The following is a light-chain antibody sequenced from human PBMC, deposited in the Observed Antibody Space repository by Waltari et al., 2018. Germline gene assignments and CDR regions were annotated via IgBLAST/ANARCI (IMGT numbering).Light chain of an antibody. CDR2: DAS. V-gene: IGKV3-11*01. Sequence: EIVLTQSPATLSLSPGERATLSCRASQSVSSYLAWYQQKPGQAPRLLIYDASNSATGIPARFIASGSGTDFTLTISSLEPEDFAFYYCQQRSNWPPIFTFGPGTKVDIK. CDR1: QSVSSY. J-gene: IGKJ3*01. CDR3: QQRSNWPPIFT.